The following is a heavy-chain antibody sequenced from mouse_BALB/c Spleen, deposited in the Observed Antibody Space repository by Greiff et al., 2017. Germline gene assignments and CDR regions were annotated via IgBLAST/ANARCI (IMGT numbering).Heavy chain of an antibody. D-gene: IGHD3-1*01. CDR2: INPGSGGT. CDR3: ARSGSSGYVAY. CDR1: GYAFTNYL. Sequence: VKLMESGAELVRPGTSVKVSCKASGYAFTNYLIEWVKQRPGQGLEWIGVINPGSGGTNYNEKFKGKATLTADKSSSTAYMQLSSLTSDDSAVYFCARSGSSGYVAYWGQGTLVTVSA. V-gene: IGHV1-54*01. J-gene: IGHJ3*01.